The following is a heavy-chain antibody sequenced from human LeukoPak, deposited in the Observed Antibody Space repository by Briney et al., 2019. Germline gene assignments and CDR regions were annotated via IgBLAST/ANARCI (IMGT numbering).Heavy chain of an antibody. Sequence: SGGSLRISCAGSGFNFGQHAMNWVRQAPGKGLEWVSAISGSGSGTYYADSVKGRFTISRDNSRNTMFLQMGSLTAEDTAIYYCAKDSVGYQQPVQDWGQGTLVTVSS. CDR2: ISGSGSGT. J-gene: IGHJ1*01. CDR3: AKDSVGYQQPVQD. V-gene: IGHV3-23*01. CDR1: GFNFGQHA. D-gene: IGHD5/OR15-5a*01.